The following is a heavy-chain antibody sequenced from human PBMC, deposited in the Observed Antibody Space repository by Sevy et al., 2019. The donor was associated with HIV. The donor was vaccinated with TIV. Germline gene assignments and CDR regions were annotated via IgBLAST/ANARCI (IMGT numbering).Heavy chain of an antibody. V-gene: IGHV3-73*01. CDR1: GFTFSGSA. D-gene: IGHD5-18*01. Sequence: GGSLRLSCAASGFTFSGSAMHWVRQASGKGLEWVGRIRSKANSYATAYAASVKGRFTISGDDSKNTAYLQMNSLKTEDTAVYYCTRLGPDTAMVLDYYYMDVWGKGTTVTVSS. CDR2: IRSKANSYAT. CDR3: TRLGPDTAMVLDYYYMDV. J-gene: IGHJ6*03.